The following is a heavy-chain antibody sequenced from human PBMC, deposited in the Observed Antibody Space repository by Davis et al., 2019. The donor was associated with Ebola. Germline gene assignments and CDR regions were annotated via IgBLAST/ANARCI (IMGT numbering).Heavy chain of an antibody. CDR3: ARDTTRAYYDFWSGYYYYMDV. CDR2: IWYDGSNK. D-gene: IGHD3-3*01. V-gene: IGHV3-33*08. Sequence: PGGSLRLSCAASGFTFSSYGMHWVRQAPGKGLEWVAVIWYDGSNKYYADSVKGRFTISRDNSKNTLYLQMNSLRAEDTAVYYCARDTTRAYYDFWSGYYYYMDVWGKGTTVTVSS. CDR1: GFTFSSYG. J-gene: IGHJ6*03.